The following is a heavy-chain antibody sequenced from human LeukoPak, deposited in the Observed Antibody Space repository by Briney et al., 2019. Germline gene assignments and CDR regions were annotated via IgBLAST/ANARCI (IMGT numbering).Heavy chain of an antibody. D-gene: IGHD3-3*01. V-gene: IGHV4-34*01. J-gene: IGHJ4*02. CDR3: ASDTYYGY. CDR1: GGSFSGYY. CDR2: INHSGST. Sequence: PSETLSLTCAVYGGSFSGYYWSWIRQPPGKGLEWIGEINHSGSTNYNPSLKSRVTISVDTSKNQFSLKLSSVTAADTAVYYCASDTYYGYWGQGTLVTVSS.